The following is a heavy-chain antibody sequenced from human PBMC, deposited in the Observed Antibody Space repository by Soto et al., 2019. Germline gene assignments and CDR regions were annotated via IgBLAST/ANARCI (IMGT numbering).Heavy chain of an antibody. D-gene: IGHD2-2*01. J-gene: IGHJ5*02. Sequence: EVQLVESGGGLAQPGGSVRLSCAASGFTFSSYEMNWVRQAPGKTLEWVSYISSAGDSSYYADSVKSRFTISRDNAKNSLYLQMNSLRVEDTAVYYCARDPGYCSSTSCRGWFDPWGQGTLVTVSS. V-gene: IGHV3-48*03. CDR1: GFTFSSYE. CDR2: ISSAGDSS. CDR3: ARDPGYCSSTSCRGWFDP.